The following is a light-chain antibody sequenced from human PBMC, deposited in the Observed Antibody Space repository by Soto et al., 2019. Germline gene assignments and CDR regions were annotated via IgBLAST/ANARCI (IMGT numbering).Light chain of an antibody. CDR2: SDP. J-gene: IGLJ2*01. CDR3: QVWDSSSAHVG. V-gene: IGLV3-21*04. Sequence: SYELTQPPSVSVAPGKTARISCGGNNIGSKSVHWYQRKPGQAPVLVIYSDPDLPAGIPERFAGSNSGNTATLTISRVEAGDEAYYYCQVWDSSSAHVGFGGGTKLTVL. CDR1: NIGSKS.